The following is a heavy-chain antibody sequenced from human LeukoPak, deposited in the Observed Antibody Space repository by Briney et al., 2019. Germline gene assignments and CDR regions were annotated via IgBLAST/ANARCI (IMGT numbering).Heavy chain of an antibody. CDR1: GFTFSSYG. Sequence: GGSLRLSCAASGFTFSSYGMHWVRQAPGKGLEWVAFIRYDGSNKYYADSVKGRFTISRDNSKNTLYLQMNSLRAEDTALYYCATTFRATTNFDLWGRGTLVTVSS. D-gene: IGHD4-11*01. J-gene: IGHJ2*01. V-gene: IGHV3-30*02. CDR3: ATTFRATTNFDL. CDR2: IRYDGSNK.